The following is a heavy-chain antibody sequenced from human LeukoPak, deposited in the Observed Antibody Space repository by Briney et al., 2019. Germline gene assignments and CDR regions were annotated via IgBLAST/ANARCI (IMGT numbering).Heavy chain of an antibody. CDR3: ARPSSDSSGYYYGGDWYFDL. CDR2: IYYSGST. J-gene: IGHJ2*01. CDR1: GGSISSSRYY. Sequence: SETLSLTCTVSGGSISSSRYYWGWIRQPPGKGLEWIGSIYYSGSTYYNPSLKSRVTISVDTSKNQFSLKLSSVTAADTAVYYCARPSSDSSGYYYGGDWYFDLWGRGTLVTVSS. D-gene: IGHD3-22*01. V-gene: IGHV4-39*01.